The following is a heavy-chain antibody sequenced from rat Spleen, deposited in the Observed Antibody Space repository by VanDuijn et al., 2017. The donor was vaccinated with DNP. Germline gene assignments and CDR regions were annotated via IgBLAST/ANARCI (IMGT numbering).Heavy chain of an antibody. V-gene: IGHV5-29*01. D-gene: IGHD1-4*01. CDR3: TRVGSD. CDR2: ISYDGSST. J-gene: IGHJ2*01. Sequence: EVQLVESDGGLVQPGRSLKLSCAASGFTFSDYYMAWVRQAPTKGLEWVATISYDGSSTYYRASVKGRFTISRDSAKSTLYLQMNSLRSEDTATYYCTRVGSDWGQGVMVTVSS. CDR1: GFTFSDYY.